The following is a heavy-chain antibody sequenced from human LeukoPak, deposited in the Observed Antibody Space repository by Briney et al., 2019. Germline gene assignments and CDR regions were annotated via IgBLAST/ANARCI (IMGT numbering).Heavy chain of an antibody. CDR1: GFTFSSYG. D-gene: IGHD3-22*01. J-gene: IGHJ6*02. CDR3: AKDYYDSSGYSTSFGMDV. V-gene: IGHV3-30*18. Sequence: GGSLRLSCAASGFTFSSYGMHWVRQAPGKGLEWVAVIPYDESNKYYADSVKGRFTISRDNSKNTLYLQMNSLRAEDTAVYYCAKDYYDSSGYSTSFGMDVWGQGTTVTVS. CDR2: IPYDESNK.